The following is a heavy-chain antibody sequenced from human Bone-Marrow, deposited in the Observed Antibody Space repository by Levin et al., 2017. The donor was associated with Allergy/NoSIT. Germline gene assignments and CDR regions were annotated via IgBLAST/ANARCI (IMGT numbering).Heavy chain of an antibody. V-gene: IGHV3-23*01. Sequence: PEGSLRLSCAASGFIFSNYAMIWVRQAPGKGLEWVSDISGYGFKYADSVKGRFTISRDNSKNTVYLQMNSLRVEDTAIYYCARDPNGDYVGAFDFWGQGTMVTVSS. J-gene: IGHJ3*01. CDR1: GFIFSNYA. CDR3: ARDPNGDYVGAFDF. D-gene: IGHD2-8*01. CDR2: ISGYGF.